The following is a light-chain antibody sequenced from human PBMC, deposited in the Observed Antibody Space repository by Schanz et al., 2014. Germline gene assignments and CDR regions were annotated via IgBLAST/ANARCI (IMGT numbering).Light chain of an antibody. CDR2: EVS. CDR1: SSDVGSNNI. J-gene: IGLJ2*01. CDR3: AAWDDDLL. V-gene: IGLV2-14*02. Sequence: QSALTQPASVSGSPGQSITISCTGTSSDVGSNNIVSWYQQHPGKAPKLMIYEVSKRPSGVPDRFSGSKSGTSASLAIIGLQSEDEADYYCAAWDDDLLFGGGTKLTVL.